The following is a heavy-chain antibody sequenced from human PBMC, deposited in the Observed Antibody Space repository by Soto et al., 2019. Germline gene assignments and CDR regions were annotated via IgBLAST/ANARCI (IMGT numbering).Heavy chain of an antibody. J-gene: IGHJ6*02. V-gene: IGHV1-2*04. CDR2: INPRSGDT. Sequence: GASVKVSCKASGYTFTGYYMHWVRQAPGQGLEWMGWINPRSGDTNYAQKFQGWLTMTRDTSISTAYMELRRLRSDDTAVYFCARDXSWIQPNYEYFYFGMDVWGQGTTVTVSS. D-gene: IGHD5-18*01. CDR3: ARDXSWIQPNYEYFYFGMDV. CDR1: GYTFTGYY.